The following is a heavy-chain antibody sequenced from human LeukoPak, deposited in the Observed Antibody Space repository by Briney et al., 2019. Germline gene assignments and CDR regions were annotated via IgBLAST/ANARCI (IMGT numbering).Heavy chain of an antibody. Sequence: GGSLRLSCAASGFTFSSYAMSWVRQAPGKGLEWVSAISGSGGSTYYTDSVKGRFTISRDNSKNTLYLQMNSLRVEDTAVYYCAKYGLEYSSSPREYYFDYWGQGTLVTVPS. CDR1: GFTFSSYA. D-gene: IGHD6-6*01. J-gene: IGHJ4*02. V-gene: IGHV3-23*01. CDR2: ISGSGGST. CDR3: AKYGLEYSSSPREYYFDY.